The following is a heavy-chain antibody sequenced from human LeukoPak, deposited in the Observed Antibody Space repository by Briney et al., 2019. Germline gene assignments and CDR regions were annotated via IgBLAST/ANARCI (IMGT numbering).Heavy chain of an antibody. CDR1: GGSMSSSNW. J-gene: IGHJ4*02. CDR3: VRILNYYHSSGLDY. V-gene: IGHV4-4*02. D-gene: IGHD3-22*01. Sequence: SETLSLTCTVSGGSMSSSNWWSWVRQPPGKGLEWIGEIYHSGSTNYNPSLKSRVTISVDTSKNQFSLNLSSVTAADTAVYYCVRILNYYHSSGLDYWGQGTLVTVSS. CDR2: IYHSGST.